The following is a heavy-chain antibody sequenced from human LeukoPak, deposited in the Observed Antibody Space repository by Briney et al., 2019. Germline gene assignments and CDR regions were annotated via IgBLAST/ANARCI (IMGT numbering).Heavy chain of an antibody. CDR3: ARHESGSYWAPYYFDY. V-gene: IGHV4-4*09. D-gene: IGHD1-26*01. CDR1: GDSISSAYY. CDR2: IYTSGST. Sequence: SETLSLTCTVSGDSISSAYYWSWIRQPPGKGLEWIGYIYTSGSTNYNPSLKSRVTISVDTSKNQFSLKLSSVTAADTAVYYCARHESGSYWAPYYFDYWGQGTLVTVSS. J-gene: IGHJ4*02.